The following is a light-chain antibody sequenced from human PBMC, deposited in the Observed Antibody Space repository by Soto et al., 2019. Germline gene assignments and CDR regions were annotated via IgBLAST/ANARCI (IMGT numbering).Light chain of an antibody. CDR1: QSVSSN. J-gene: IGKJ1*01. V-gene: IGKV3-15*01. Sequence: EIVMTQSPATLSVSPGERATLSCWASQSVSSNLAWYQRKPGQAPRLPIYGASTRATGTPVRFSGSGSGTEFTLTISSLQSEDFAVYYCQQYNNWPWTFGQGTKV. CDR2: GAS. CDR3: QQYNNWPWT.